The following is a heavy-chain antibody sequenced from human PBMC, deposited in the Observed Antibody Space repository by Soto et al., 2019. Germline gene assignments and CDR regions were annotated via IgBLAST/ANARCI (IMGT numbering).Heavy chain of an antibody. CDR3: AHAYGGRSLY. D-gene: IGHD1-26*01. J-gene: IGHJ4*02. CDR1: GFSLTTDRVG. CDR2: IYWDDTK. Sequence: QITLKESGPTLVKPTQTLTLTCTFSGFSLTTDRVGVGWIRQPPGEALEWLAVIYWDDTKTYRPSLESRLTISKDTSKNQVALTMPNMDSVYTATYYCAHAYGGRSLYWGQGTLVTVSS. V-gene: IGHV2-5*02.